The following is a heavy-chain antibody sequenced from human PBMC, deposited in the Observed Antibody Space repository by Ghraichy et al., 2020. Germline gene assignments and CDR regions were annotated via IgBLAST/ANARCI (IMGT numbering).Heavy chain of an antibody. CDR3: AIDLLGEKPIDY. Sequence: GGSLRLSCAASGFTFSSYAMSWVRQAPGKGLEWVSAISGSGGSTYYADSVKGRFTISRDNSKNTLYLQMNSLRAEDTAIYYCAIDLLGEKPIDYWGQGTLVTVSS. D-gene: IGHD3-10*01. V-gene: IGHV3-23*01. CDR1: GFTFSSYA. J-gene: IGHJ4*02. CDR2: ISGSGGST.